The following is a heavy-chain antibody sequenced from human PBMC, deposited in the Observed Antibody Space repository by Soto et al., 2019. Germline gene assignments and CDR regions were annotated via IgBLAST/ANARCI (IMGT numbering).Heavy chain of an antibody. J-gene: IGHJ4*02. D-gene: IGHD3-22*01. CDR1: GGSISSSSYY. CDR3: ARLGDSSGYYYLYYFDY. V-gene: IGHV4-39*01. Sequence: SETLSLTCTVSGGSISSSSYYWGWIRQPPGKGLEWIGSIYYSGSTYYNPSLKSRVTISVDTSKNQFSLKLSSVTAADTAVYYCARLGDSSGYYYLYYFDYWGQGTLVTVSS. CDR2: IYYSGST.